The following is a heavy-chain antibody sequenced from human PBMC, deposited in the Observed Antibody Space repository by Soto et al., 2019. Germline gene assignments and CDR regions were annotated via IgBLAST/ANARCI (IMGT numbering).Heavy chain of an antibody. CDR2: ISWNSGSI. CDR3: AKDSDYGDYYFDY. J-gene: IGHJ4*02. V-gene: IGHV3-9*01. CDR1: GFTFDDYA. D-gene: IGHD4-17*01. Sequence: GGSLRLSCAASGFTFDDYAMHWVRQAPGKGLEWVSGISWNSGSIGYADSVKGRFTISRDNAKNSLYLQMNSLRAEDTALYYCAKDSDYGDYYFDYRGQGTLVTVSS.